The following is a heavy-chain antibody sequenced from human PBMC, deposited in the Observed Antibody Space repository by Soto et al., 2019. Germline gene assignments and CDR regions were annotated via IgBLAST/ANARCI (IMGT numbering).Heavy chain of an antibody. D-gene: IGHD5-12*01. CDR1: GFTLNSFF. CDR3: ATRYGYNSN. V-gene: IGHV3-74*01. J-gene: IGHJ4*02. CDR2: INNDGSST. Sequence: PGGSLRLSCAASGFTLNSFFMHWVRQAPGKGLMWVSPINNDGSSTPYADSVKGRFTISRDNAKNSLYLQMNSLRVEDTAVYYCATRYGYNSNWGQGTLVTVSS.